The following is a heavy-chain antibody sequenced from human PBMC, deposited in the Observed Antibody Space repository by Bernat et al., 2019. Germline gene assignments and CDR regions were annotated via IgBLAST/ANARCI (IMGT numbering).Heavy chain of an antibody. Sequence: EVQLVESGGGLVKPGGSLRLSCAASGFTSNDAWISWVRQAPGKGLEWVGLIKNKLYGGATAYAAPVKGRFTISRDDSKNTLYLQMNSLKTEDTAVYYCTTVDTAMVFGVNYYFDYWGQGTLVTVSS. J-gene: IGHJ4*02. V-gene: IGHV3-15*01. D-gene: IGHD5-18*01. CDR2: IKNKLYGGAT. CDR1: GFTSNDAW. CDR3: TTVDTAMVFGVNYYFDY.